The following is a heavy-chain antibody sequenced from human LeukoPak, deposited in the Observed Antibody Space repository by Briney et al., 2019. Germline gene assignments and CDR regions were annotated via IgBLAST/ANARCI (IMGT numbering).Heavy chain of an antibody. CDR3: ARARIQLWSYYFDY. Sequence: PSETLSLTCTVSGGSISSYYWSWIRQPPGKGLEWIGYIYYSGSTNYNPSLKSRVTISVDTSKDQFSLKLSSVTAADTAVYYCARARIQLWSYYFDYWGQGTLVTVSS. D-gene: IGHD5-18*01. V-gene: IGHV4-59*01. CDR1: GGSISSYY. J-gene: IGHJ4*02. CDR2: IYYSGST.